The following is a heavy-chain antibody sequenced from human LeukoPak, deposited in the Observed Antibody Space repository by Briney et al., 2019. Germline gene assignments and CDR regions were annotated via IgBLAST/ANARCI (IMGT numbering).Heavy chain of an antibody. V-gene: IGHV4-59*01. D-gene: IGHD6-13*01. CDR1: GGSISSYY. CDR3: ARHSSSWYNWFDP. Sequence: SETLSLTCTVSGGSISSYYWSWIRQPPGKGLEWIGYIYYSGSTNYNPSLKSRVTISVDTSKNQFSLKLSSVTAADTAVYYCARHSSSWYNWFDPWGQETLVTVSS. J-gene: IGHJ5*02. CDR2: IYYSGST.